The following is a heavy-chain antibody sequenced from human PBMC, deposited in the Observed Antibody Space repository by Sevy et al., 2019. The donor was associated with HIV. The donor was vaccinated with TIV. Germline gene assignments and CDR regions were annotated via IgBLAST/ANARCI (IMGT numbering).Heavy chain of an antibody. V-gene: IGHV3-72*01. CDR3: ATDAGIAAAGRVFDY. CDR2: TRNKADGYTT. CDR1: GFTFSDHY. Sequence: GGSLRLSCVASGFTFSDHYMEWVRQAPGKGLEWVGRTRNKADGYTTEYAASVKGRFTISRDESKNSLYVQMNSRKAEETAVYYCATDAGIAAAGRVFDYWGQGTLVTVSS. D-gene: IGHD6-13*01. J-gene: IGHJ4*02.